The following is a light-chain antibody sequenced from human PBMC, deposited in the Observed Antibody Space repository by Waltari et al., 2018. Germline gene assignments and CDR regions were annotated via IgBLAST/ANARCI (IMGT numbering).Light chain of an antibody. CDR3: QHYAGLPRT. CDR2: AAS. CDR1: QNINTY. Sequence: DIQISQPPSSVFASVAYTVTITCRASQNINTYLAWFQQKPGKAPKSLIYAASTLQSGVPSKFSGSGSGRDFTLTITSLQPEDFATYFCQHYAGLPRTFGQGTKVEFK. J-gene: IGKJ1*01. V-gene: IGKV1-16*02.